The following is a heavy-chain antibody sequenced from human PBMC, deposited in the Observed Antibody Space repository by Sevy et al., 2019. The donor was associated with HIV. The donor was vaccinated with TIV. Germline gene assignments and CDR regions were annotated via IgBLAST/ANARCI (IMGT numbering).Heavy chain of an antibody. J-gene: IGHJ3*02. CDR3: ARATMIVVVITDHDAFDI. CDR1: GFTFSSYS. CDR2: ISSSSSTI. D-gene: IGHD3-22*01. V-gene: IGHV3-48*01. Sequence: GGSLRLSCAASGFTFSSYSMNWVRQAPGKGLEWFSYISSSSSTIYYADSVKGRFTISRDNAKNSLYLQMNSLRAEDTAVYYCARATMIVVVITDHDAFDIWGQGTMVTVSS.